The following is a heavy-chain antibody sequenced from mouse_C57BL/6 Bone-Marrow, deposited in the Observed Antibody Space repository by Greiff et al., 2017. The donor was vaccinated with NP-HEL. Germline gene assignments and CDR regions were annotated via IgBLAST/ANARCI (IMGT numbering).Heavy chain of an antibody. Sequence: EVMLVESGGGLVKPGGSLKLSCAASGFTFSSYAMSWVRQTPEKRLEWVATISDGGSYTYYPDNAKNNLYLQMSHLKSEDTAMYYCAREGYDYDGPWFAYWGQGTLVTVSA. D-gene: IGHD2-4*01. CDR2: ISDGGSYT. J-gene: IGHJ3*01. V-gene: IGHV5-4*01. CDR3: AREGYDYDGPWFAY. CDR1: GFTFSSYA.